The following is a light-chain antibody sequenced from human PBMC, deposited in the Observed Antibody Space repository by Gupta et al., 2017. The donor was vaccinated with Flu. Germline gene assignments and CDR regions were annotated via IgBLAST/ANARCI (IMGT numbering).Light chain of an antibody. CDR3: QEYSGYWA. J-gene: IGKJ1*01. V-gene: IGKV1-5*03. CDR1: QSINSW. CDR2: KSS. Sequence: SPSTLSASVGDRVTITCRASQSINSWLSWYQQKPGKAPKLLIYKSSILESGVPSRFSGSGFGTEFTLTISRLQPDDFATYYCQEYSGYWAFGQGTKVEIK.